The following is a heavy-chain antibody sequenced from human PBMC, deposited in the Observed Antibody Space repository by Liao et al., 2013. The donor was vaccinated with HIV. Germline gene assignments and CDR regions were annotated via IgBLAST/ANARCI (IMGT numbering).Heavy chain of an antibody. V-gene: IGHV4-4*07. CDR1: GDSISSDY. Sequence: QVQLQESGPGLVKPSETLSLTCTVSGDSISSDYWSWIRQPAGKGLEWIGRIDSSGNVNYCSSLRSRVTMSIDTYTSQFSLRLSSVTAADTAVYYCARDGRSGYNPLDAFDIWGQGTMVTVSS. CDR3: ARDGRSGYNPLDAFDI. CDR2: IDSSGNV. D-gene: IGHD5-12*01. J-gene: IGHJ3*02.